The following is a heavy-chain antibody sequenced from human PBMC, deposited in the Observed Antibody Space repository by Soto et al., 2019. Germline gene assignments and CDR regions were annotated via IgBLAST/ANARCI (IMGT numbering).Heavy chain of an antibody. CDR3: AKDNIDYGDPDAFDI. CDR1: GFTFSSYG. Sequence: PGGSLRLSCAASGFTFSSYGMHWVRQAPGKGLEWVAVISYDGSNKYYADSVKGRFTISRDNSKNTLYLQMNSLRAEDTAVYYCAKDNIDYGDPDAFDIWGQGTMVTVS. V-gene: IGHV3-30*18. J-gene: IGHJ3*02. D-gene: IGHD4-17*01. CDR2: ISYDGSNK.